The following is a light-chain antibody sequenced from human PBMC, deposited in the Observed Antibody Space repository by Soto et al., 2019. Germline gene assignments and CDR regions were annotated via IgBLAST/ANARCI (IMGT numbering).Light chain of an antibody. CDR1: QGISSY. CDR3: QQYYSYPRNT. Sequence: AIRMTQSPSSLSASTGDRVTITCRACQGISSYLAWYQQKPGKAPKLLIYAASTLQSGVPSRFSGSGSGTDFTLTISCLQSEDFATYYCQQYYSYPRNTFGQGTKLEIK. V-gene: IGKV1-8*01. J-gene: IGKJ2*01. CDR2: AAS.